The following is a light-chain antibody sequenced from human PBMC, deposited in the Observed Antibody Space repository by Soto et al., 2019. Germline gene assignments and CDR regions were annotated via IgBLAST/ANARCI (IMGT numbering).Light chain of an antibody. CDR3: QQYGSSTYT. J-gene: IGKJ2*01. CDR1: QSVSSNY. Sequence: DIVLTQSPDTLSLSPGERATLSCRASQSVSSNYLAWYQQKPGQAPRLLIYGASRRATGIPDRFSGSGSGTDFTLTISRLEPEDSAMYYCQQYGSSTYTFGQGTKVEIK. V-gene: IGKV3-20*01. CDR2: GAS.